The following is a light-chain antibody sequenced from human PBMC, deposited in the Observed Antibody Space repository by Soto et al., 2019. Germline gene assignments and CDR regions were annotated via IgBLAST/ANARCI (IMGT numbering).Light chain of an antibody. CDR1: QSISSY. CDR2: AAS. J-gene: IGKJ1*01. CDR3: QPSYSTSWT. V-gene: IGKV1-39*01. Sequence: DIQMTQSPSSLSASVGDRVTITCRASQSISSYLNWYQQKPGKAPKLLIYAASSLQSGVPSRFSGSGSGTDFTPTISSLQPEDFATYYCQPSYSTSWTFGQGTKVEIK.